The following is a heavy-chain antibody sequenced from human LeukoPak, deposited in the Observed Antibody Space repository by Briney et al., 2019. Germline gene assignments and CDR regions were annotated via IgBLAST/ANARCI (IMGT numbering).Heavy chain of an antibody. V-gene: IGHV3-23*01. CDR2: ISGSGGRT. CDR1: GFPFSSYA. CDR3: AKEDTAMVRGITRYFDY. J-gene: IGHJ4*02. D-gene: IGHD5-18*01. Sequence: GGSLRLSCAASGFPFSSYAMSCVRQAPGKGLECVSAISGSGGRTYYADSVKGRFTISRDNSKNTLYLQMNSLRAEDTAVYYCAKEDTAMVRGITRYFDYWGQGTLVTVSS.